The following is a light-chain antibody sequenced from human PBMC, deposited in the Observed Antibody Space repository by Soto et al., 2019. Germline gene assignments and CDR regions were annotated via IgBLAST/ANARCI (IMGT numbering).Light chain of an antibody. Sequence: EIVLTQSPGTLSLSPGERATLSCRASQSVSRSYLAWYQQKPGQGPRLLIYGASSRATGVPDRFSGSESGTDVTLTISRLEPEDFAVYYCQQYGSSPITFGHGTKVEIK. CDR2: GAS. V-gene: IGKV3-20*01. CDR3: QQYGSSPIT. J-gene: IGKJ1*01. CDR1: QSVSRSY.